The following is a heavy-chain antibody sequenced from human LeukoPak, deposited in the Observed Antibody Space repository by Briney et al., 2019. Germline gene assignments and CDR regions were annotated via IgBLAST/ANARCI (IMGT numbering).Heavy chain of an antibody. CDR2: FDPEDGET. J-gene: IGHJ3*02. CDR3: ATGFRYGGNGAFDI. CDR1: GYTLTELS. Sequence: ASVKVSCKVSGYTLTELSMHWVRQAPGKGLEWMGGFDPEDGETIYAQKFQGRVTMTEDTSTDTAYMELSSLRSEDTAVYYCATGFRYGGNGAFDIWGQGTMVTVSS. V-gene: IGHV1-24*01. D-gene: IGHD4-23*01.